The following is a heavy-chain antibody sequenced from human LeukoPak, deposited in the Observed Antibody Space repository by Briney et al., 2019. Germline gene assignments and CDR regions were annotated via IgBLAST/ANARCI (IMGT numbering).Heavy chain of an antibody. Sequence: PGGSLRLSCAAFGFTFSSYWMSWVRQAPGKGLEWVANIKQDGSEKYYVDSVKGRFTISRDNAKNSLYLQMNSLRAEDTAVYYCARAGYDFWSGYHLFYYYYYMDVWGKGTTVTVSS. V-gene: IGHV3-7*01. J-gene: IGHJ6*03. CDR1: GFTFSSYW. CDR3: ARAGYDFWSGYHLFYYYYYMDV. D-gene: IGHD3-3*01. CDR2: IKQDGSEK.